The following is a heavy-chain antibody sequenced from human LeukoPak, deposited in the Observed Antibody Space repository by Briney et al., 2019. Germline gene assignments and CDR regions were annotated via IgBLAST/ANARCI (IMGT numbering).Heavy chain of an antibody. V-gene: IGHV4-39*01. CDR2: IYYSGRT. Sequence: PSETLSLTCSVSGGSISSSTYSWGWIRQPPGKGLEYIGSIYYSGRTYYNPSLKSRVTISVDTSKNQFSLKLSSVTAADTAVYYCARGNYDFWSGPFDYWGQGTLVTVSS. CDR3: ARGNYDFWSGPFDY. CDR1: GGSISSSTYS. J-gene: IGHJ4*02. D-gene: IGHD3-3*01.